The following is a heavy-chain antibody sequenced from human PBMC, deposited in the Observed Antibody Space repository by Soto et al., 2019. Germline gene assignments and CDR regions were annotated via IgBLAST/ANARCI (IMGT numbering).Heavy chain of an antibody. J-gene: IGHJ6*02. CDR3: AGVAVRERLNSGYDLNYYYYYGMDV. Sequence: GGSLRLSCAASGFTFSSYGMHWVRQAPGKGLEWVAVISYDGSNKYYADSVKGRFTISRDNSKNTLYLQMNSLRAEDTAVYYCAGVAVRERLNSGYDLNYYYYYGMDVWGQGTTVTVSS. V-gene: IGHV3-30*03. CDR2: ISYDGSNK. D-gene: IGHD5-12*01. CDR1: GFTFSSYG.